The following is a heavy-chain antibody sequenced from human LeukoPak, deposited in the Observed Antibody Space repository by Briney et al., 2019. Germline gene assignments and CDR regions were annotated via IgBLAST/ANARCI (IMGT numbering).Heavy chain of an antibody. Sequence: GGSLRHSCTTSGFTFGDYGLIWVRQAPGKGLEWVSFIRSKTYGGTTEYAASVKGRFTISRDDSKSIAYLQMNSLKTEDTAVYYCTGSFGELTFFDYWGQGTLVTVSS. CDR2: IRSKTYGGTT. D-gene: IGHD3-10*01. CDR1: GFTFGDYG. CDR3: TGSFGELTFFDY. J-gene: IGHJ4*02. V-gene: IGHV3-49*04.